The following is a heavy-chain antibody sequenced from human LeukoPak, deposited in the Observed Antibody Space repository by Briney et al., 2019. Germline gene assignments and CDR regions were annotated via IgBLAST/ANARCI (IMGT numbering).Heavy chain of an antibody. D-gene: IGHD1-14*01. CDR2: IKSKTDGGTT. CDR3: AKTDSNAGLDY. V-gene: IGHV3-15*01. CDR1: GFTFSNAW. Sequence: GGSLRLSCAASGFTFSNAWMSWVRQAPGKGLEWVGRIKSKTDGGTTDYAAPVKGRFTISRDNSKNTLYLQMNSLRAEDTAVYYCAKTDSNAGLDYWGQGTLVTVSS. J-gene: IGHJ4*02.